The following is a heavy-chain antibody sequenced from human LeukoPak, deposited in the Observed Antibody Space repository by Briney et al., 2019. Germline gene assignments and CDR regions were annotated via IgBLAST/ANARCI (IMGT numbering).Heavy chain of an antibody. D-gene: IGHD1-7*01. CDR1: GFTFNNYG. V-gene: IGHV3-23*01. Sequence: GGSLRLSCAASGFTFNNYGMNWVRQAPGKGLEWVSVIRGSGTGTYYADSVKGRFTISRDNSKNTLYLQMNSLRVEDTAVYYCAKDQKGITGTRYPNDYWGQGTLVTVSS. J-gene: IGHJ4*02. CDR3: AKDQKGITGTRYPNDY. CDR2: IRGSGTGT.